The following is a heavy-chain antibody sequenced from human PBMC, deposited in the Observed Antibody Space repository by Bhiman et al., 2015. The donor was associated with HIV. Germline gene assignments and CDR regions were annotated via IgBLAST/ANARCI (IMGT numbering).Heavy chain of an antibody. D-gene: IGHD6-19*01. CDR3: AKDQYSSGWYGDYYYGMDV. CDR2: ISGSGGST. J-gene: IGHJ6*02. V-gene: IGHV3-23*04. Sequence: EVQLVDSGGGLAYPGGSLRLSCAASGFTFSNYDMNWVRQAPGKGLEWVSSISGSGGSTYYADSVKGRFTISRDNSKSTLYLQMNSLRAEDTAVYYCAKDQYSSGWYGDYYYGMDVWGQGTTVTVSS. CDR1: GFTFSNYD.